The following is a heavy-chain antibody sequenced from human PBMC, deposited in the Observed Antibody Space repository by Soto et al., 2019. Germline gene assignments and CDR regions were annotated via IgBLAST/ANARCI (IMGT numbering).Heavy chain of an antibody. CDR3: AKATTNGGWFNPFDS. CDR2: LSGSGTST. D-gene: IGHD6-19*01. V-gene: IGHV3-23*01. Sequence: GGSLRLSWAASGFSFCNYAMNWVRQGPGKGLEWVSGLSGSGTSTYYADSVKGRFTISRDNSRDTLFLQMNSLTADDTAVYYCAKATTNGGWFNPFDSWGQGALVTVSS. J-gene: IGHJ4*02. CDR1: GFSFCNYA.